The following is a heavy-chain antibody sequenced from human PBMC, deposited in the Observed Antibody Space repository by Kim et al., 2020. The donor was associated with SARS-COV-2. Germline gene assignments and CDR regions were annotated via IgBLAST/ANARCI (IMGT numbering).Heavy chain of an antibody. J-gene: IGHJ5*02. D-gene: IGHD6-13*01. Sequence: SETLSLTCAVYGGSFSGYYWSWIRQPPGKGLEWIGEINHSGSTNYNPSLKSRVTISVDTSKNQFSLKLSSVTAADTAVYYCARLWARPPINLARIAAARTWFDPWGQGTLVTVSS. CDR1: GGSFSGYY. V-gene: IGHV4-34*01. CDR2: INHSGST. CDR3: ARLWARPPINLARIAAARTWFDP.